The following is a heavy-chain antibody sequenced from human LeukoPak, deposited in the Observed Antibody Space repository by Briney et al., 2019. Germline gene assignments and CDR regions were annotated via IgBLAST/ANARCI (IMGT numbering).Heavy chain of an antibody. J-gene: IGHJ4*02. CDR3: ARSIVVVPAAIPALGVD. CDR2: ISAYNGNT. CDR1: GYTFTSYG. D-gene: IGHD2-2*02. V-gene: IGHV1-18*01. Sequence: ASVKVSCKASGYTFTSYGISWVRQAPEQGLEWMGWISAYNGNTNYAQKLQGRVTMTTDTSTSTAYMELRSLRSDDTAVYYCARSIVVVPAAIPALGVDWGQGTLVTVSS.